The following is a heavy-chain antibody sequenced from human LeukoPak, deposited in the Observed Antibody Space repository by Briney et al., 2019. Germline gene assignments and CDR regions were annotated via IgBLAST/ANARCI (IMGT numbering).Heavy chain of an antibody. Sequence: GGSLRLSCAASGFTFSNFWIHWVRQDPGKGLVWVSRINGDGSSTNYADSVKGRFTISRDNAKNTLYLQMNSLRAEDTAVYYCARGISMDVWGKGTTVTVSS. J-gene: IGHJ6*04. V-gene: IGHV3-74*01. CDR2: INGDGSST. D-gene: IGHD3-3*02. CDR1: GFTFSNFW. CDR3: ARGISMDV.